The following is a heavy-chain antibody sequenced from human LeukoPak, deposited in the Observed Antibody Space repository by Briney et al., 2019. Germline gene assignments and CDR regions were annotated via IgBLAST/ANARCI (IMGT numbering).Heavy chain of an antibody. Sequence: SETLSLTCTVSGGSISSYYWSWIRQPPGKGLEWIGYIYYSGSTNYNPSLKSRVTISIDTSKNQFSLKLSSVTAADTAVYYCARGDSTVTPKYFQYWGQGTLVTVSS. CDR1: GGSISSYY. CDR3: ARGDSTVTPKYFQY. V-gene: IGHV4-59*01. CDR2: IYYSGST. J-gene: IGHJ1*01. D-gene: IGHD4-23*01.